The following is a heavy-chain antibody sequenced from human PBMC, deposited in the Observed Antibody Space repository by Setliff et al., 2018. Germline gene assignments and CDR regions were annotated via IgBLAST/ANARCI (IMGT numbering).Heavy chain of an antibody. CDR1: GGSISSIYW. V-gene: IGHV4-38-2*01. CDR2: IYYSGTT. Sequence: SETLSLTCAVSGGSISSIYWWGWVRQPPGKGLEWIGSIYYSGTTYYNPSLKSRVTTSLDTSKNQFSLSLTSVTAEDTAVYYCARMSGFQYIDVWDKGTTVTVSS. D-gene: IGHD3-3*01. J-gene: IGHJ6*03. CDR3: ARMSGFQYIDV.